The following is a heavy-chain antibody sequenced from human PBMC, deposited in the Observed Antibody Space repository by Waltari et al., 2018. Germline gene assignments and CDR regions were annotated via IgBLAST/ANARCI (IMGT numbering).Heavy chain of an antibody. Sequence: VHLVESGGGLVRPGRSLRLSCAASGFIFDDYGMAWVRQAPGMCLWWVAGREWHSGAIHDADSVKGRFTISRDNAENSLYLQMNSLTTEDTAVYYCTKDMDGATAMAPRLDFWGQGTLVTVSS. V-gene: IGHV3-9*01. CDR3: TKDMDGATAMAPRLDF. CDR1: GFIFDDYG. CDR2: REWHSGAI. J-gene: IGHJ4*02. D-gene: IGHD5-18*01.